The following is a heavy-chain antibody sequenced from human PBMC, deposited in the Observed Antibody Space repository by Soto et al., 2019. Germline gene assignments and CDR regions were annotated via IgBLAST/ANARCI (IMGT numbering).Heavy chain of an antibody. CDR3: AKARGSGGVDY. Sequence: QVQLVESGGGVVQPGRSLRLSCAASGFTFSSYGMHWVRQAPGKGLEWVAVISYDGSNKYYADSVKGQFTISRDNSKNTLYLQRKSVRAEDTAVYYCAKARGSGGVDYWGQGTLVTVSS. CDR1: GFTFSSYG. V-gene: IGHV3-30*18. D-gene: IGHD1-26*01. J-gene: IGHJ4*02. CDR2: ISYDGSNK.